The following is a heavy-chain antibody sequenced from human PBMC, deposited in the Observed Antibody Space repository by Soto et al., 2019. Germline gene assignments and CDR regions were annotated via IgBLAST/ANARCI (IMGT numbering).Heavy chain of an antibody. V-gene: IGHV1-58*01. CDR1: GFTFTSSA. Sequence: QMQLVQSGPEVKKPGTSVKVSCKASGFTFTSSAVQWVRQARGQRLEWIGWIVVGSGNTNYAQKFQERVNITRDMSTSTADMELSSLRSEDTAVYYCAADRAPSDIWSGYPCYYYYYYGMDVWGQGTTVTVSS. D-gene: IGHD3-3*01. CDR2: IVVGSGNT. CDR3: AADRAPSDIWSGYPCYYYYYYGMDV. J-gene: IGHJ6*02.